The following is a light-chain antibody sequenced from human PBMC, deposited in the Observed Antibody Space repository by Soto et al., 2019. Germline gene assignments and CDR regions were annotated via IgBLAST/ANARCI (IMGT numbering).Light chain of an antibody. Sequence: QSVLTQPASVSGSPGQSITISCTGTSSDVGGYNYVSWYQQQPGKAPKLMIYDVSNRPSGVSNRFSGSKSGNTASLTISGLQAEDEADYYCSSYTSSSFYVFGTGTKVTVL. J-gene: IGLJ1*01. V-gene: IGLV2-14*01. CDR2: DVS. CDR3: SSYTSSSFYV. CDR1: SSDVGGYNY.